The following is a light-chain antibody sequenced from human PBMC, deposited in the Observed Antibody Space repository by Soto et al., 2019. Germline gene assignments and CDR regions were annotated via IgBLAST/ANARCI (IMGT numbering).Light chain of an antibody. CDR2: GAS. CDR1: QSISSI. Sequence: EIVSTQSPATRSVAPGERATLSCRASQSISSILAWYQQKPGQAPRLLIYGASTRATGIPARFTGSGSGTEFTLTISSLQSEDFAIYYCQQYYDWPITFGQGTRLEIK. CDR3: QQYYDWPIT. V-gene: IGKV3-15*01. J-gene: IGKJ5*01.